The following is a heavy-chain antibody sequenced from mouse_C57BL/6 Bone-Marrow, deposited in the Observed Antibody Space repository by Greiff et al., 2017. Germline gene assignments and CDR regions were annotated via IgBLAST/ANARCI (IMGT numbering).Heavy chain of an antibody. Sequence: QVQLQQPGAELVKPGASVKLSCKASGYTFTSYWMQWVKQRPGQGLEWIGEIDPSDSYTNYNQKFKSKATLTVDTSSSTAYMQLSSLTSEDSAVYYCAREDYGSTFDVWGTGTTVTVSS. CDR2: IDPSDSYT. D-gene: IGHD1-1*01. CDR1: GYTFTSYW. J-gene: IGHJ1*03. CDR3: AREDYGSTFDV. V-gene: IGHV1-50*01.